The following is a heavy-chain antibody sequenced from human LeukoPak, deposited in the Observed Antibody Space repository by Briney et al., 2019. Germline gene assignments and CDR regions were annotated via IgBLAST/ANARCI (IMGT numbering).Heavy chain of an antibody. CDR1: GFTFSSYG. CDR2: IRYDGSNK. Sequence: PGGSLRLSCAASGFTFSSYGMHWVRQAPGKGLEGVAFIRYDGSNKYYTDSVKGRFTISRDNSKNTLYLQMNSLRAEDTAVYYSAKGRGWEASYYYYYMDVWGKGTTVT. J-gene: IGHJ6*03. V-gene: IGHV3-30*02. D-gene: IGHD1-26*01. CDR3: AKGRGWEASYYYYYMDV.